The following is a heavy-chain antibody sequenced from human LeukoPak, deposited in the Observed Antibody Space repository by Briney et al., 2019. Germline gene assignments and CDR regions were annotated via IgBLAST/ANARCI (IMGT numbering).Heavy chain of an antibody. Sequence: GGSLRLSCAVSGFTVSSNYMSWVRQAPGKALEWVSLIYSDGSTYYADSVKGRFIISRDNSKNTLYLQMNSLRVEDTAVYYCARVGYTGTWYSSPPFDYWGQGTLVTVSS. D-gene: IGHD6-13*01. CDR3: ARVGYTGTWYSSPPFDY. CDR1: GFTVSSNY. CDR2: IYSDGST. V-gene: IGHV3-66*01. J-gene: IGHJ4*02.